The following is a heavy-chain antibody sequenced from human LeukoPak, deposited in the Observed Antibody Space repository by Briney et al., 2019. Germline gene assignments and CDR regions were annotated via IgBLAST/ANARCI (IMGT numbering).Heavy chain of an antibody. CDR1: GYSITSGYC. D-gene: IGHD3-9*01. Sequence: SETLSLTCSVSGYSITSGYCWGWIRQPPGKGLEWIGYIYHSGSTYYNPSLKSRVTISVDRSKNQFSLKLSSVTAADTAVYYCARGHVAGPDYDILTGYYYFDYWGQGTLVTVSS. CDR2: IYHSGST. V-gene: IGHV4-38-2*02. CDR3: ARGHVAGPDYDILTGYYYFDY. J-gene: IGHJ4*02.